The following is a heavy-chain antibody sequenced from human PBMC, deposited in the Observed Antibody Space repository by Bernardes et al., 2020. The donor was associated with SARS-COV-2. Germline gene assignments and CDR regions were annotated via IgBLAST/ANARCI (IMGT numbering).Heavy chain of an antibody. D-gene: IGHD6-13*01. CDR3: ARVAAAGTNYYYYYGMDV. Sequence: SVKVSCKASGGTFSSYAISWVRQAPGQGLEWMGRIIPILGIANYAQKFQGRVTITADKSTSTAYMELSSLRSEDTAVYYCARVAAAGTNYYYYYGMDVWGQGTTVTVSS. J-gene: IGHJ6*02. CDR2: IIPILGIA. V-gene: IGHV1-69*04. CDR1: GGTFSSYA.